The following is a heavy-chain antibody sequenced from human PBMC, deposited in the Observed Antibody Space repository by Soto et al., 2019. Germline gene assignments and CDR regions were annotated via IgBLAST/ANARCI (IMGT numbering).Heavy chain of an antibody. J-gene: IGHJ4*02. Sequence: TLSLTCAVYGGSFSGYYWSWIRQPPGKGLEWIGEINHSGSTNYNPSLKSRVTISVDTSKNQFSLKLSSVTAADTAVYYCARGIAAAATDYWGQGTLVTVSS. D-gene: IGHD6-13*01. CDR1: GGSFSGYY. CDR3: ARGIAAAATDY. CDR2: INHSGST. V-gene: IGHV4-34*01.